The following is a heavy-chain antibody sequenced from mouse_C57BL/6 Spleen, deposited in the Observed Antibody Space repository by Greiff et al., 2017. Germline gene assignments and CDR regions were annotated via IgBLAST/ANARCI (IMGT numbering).Heavy chain of an antibody. CDR1: GFTFSSYG. J-gene: IGHJ3*01. V-gene: IGHV5-6*01. CDR3: ARPRLISTVVEGGFAY. Sequence: EVHLVESGGDLVKPGGSLKLSCAASGFTFSSYGMSWVRLTPDKRLEWVATISSGGSYTYYPDSVKGRFTISRDNAKNTLYLQMSSLKSEDTAMYYCARPRLISTVVEGGFAYWGQGTLVTVSA. D-gene: IGHD1-1*01. CDR2: ISSGGSYT.